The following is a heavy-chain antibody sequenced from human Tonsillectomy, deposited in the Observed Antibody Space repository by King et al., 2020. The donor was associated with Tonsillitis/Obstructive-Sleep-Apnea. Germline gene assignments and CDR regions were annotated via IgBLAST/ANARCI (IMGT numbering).Heavy chain of an antibody. J-gene: IGHJ5*02. V-gene: IGHV3-30*18. D-gene: IGHD3-10*01. CDR3: AKGCPRYSGPGSYYARHWFDP. CDR1: GFTFSSYG. Sequence: VQLVESGGGVVQPGRSLRLSCTASGFTFSSYGMHWVRQAPGKGLEWVAVISYDGSNKYYADSVKGRFTISRDNSKNTLSLQMNSLGAEDTAVYYCAKGCPRYSGPGSYYARHWFDPWGQGTLVTVSS. CDR2: ISYDGSNK.